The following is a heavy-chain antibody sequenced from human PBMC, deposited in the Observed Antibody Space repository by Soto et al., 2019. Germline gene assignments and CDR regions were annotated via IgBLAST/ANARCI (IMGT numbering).Heavy chain of an antibody. J-gene: IGHJ3*02. CDR2: ISWNTFTI. CDR1: GFTFDDYA. V-gene: IGHV3-9*01. D-gene: IGHD3-10*01. Sequence: EVQLVESGGGLVQPGRSLRLSCAASGFTFDDYAMHWVRQVPGKGLEWVSGISWNTFTIGYADSVKGRFTISRDNAKNSLFLLMHSLRPEDTALYYCAKDRLRGRFGASSFDIWGQGTMVTVSS. CDR3: AKDRLRGRFGASSFDI.